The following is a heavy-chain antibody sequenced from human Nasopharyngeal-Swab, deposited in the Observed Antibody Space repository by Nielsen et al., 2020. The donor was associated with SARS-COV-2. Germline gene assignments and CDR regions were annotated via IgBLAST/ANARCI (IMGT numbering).Heavy chain of an antibody. Sequence: ASVKVSCKASGYTFTTYDINWLRQATGQGLEWMGWMNPNNGDTGYAQKFQGRVTMTRNTSIRTAYMELSSLRSEDTAVYYCPKGDWGSGWYNWGQGTLVTVSS. V-gene: IGHV1-8*01. CDR2: MNPNNGDT. D-gene: IGHD6-19*01. CDR3: PKGDWGSGWYN. J-gene: IGHJ4*02. CDR1: GYTFTTYD.